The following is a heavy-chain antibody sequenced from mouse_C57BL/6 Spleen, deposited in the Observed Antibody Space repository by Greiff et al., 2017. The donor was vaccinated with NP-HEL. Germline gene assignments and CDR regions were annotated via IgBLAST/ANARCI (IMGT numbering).Heavy chain of an antibody. CDR2: INPNNGGT. V-gene: IGHV1-22*01. Sequence: EVKLMESGPELVKPGASVKMSCKASGYTFTDYNMHWVKQSHGKSLEWIGYINPNNGGTSYNQKFKGKATLTVNKSSSTAYMELRSLTSEDSAVYYCANTVVATDYAMDYWGQGTSVTVSS. CDR3: ANTVVATDYAMDY. CDR1: GYTFTDYN. J-gene: IGHJ4*01. D-gene: IGHD1-1*01.